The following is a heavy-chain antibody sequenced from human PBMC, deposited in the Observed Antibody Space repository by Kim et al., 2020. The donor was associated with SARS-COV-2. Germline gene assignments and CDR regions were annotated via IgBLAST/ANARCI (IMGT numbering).Heavy chain of an antibody. Sequence: ASVKVSCKASGYTFTSYGISWVRQAPGQGLEWMGWISAYNGNTNYAQKLQGRVTMTTDTSTSTAYMELRSLRSDDTAVYYCARDLEASYGSGSSPGVNYYYGMDVWGQGTTVTVSS. CDR3: ARDLEASYGSGSSPGVNYYYGMDV. J-gene: IGHJ6*02. CDR2: ISAYNGNT. D-gene: IGHD3-10*01. V-gene: IGHV1-18*01. CDR1: GYTFTSYG.